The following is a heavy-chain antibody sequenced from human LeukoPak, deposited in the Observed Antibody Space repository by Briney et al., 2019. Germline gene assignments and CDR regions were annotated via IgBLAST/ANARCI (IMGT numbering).Heavy chain of an antibody. J-gene: IGHJ4*02. V-gene: IGHV3-7*01. D-gene: IGHD3-16*01. CDR2: INLDGSVQ. CDR1: GFILSSYW. Sequence: GGSLRLSCATSGFILSSYWMTWVRQAPGQGLEWVANINLDGSVQWYADSVKGRLTISRDNAKNSVYLQMNSLRAEDTAVYYCAREGGVADYWGQGTLVTVSS. CDR3: AREGGVADY.